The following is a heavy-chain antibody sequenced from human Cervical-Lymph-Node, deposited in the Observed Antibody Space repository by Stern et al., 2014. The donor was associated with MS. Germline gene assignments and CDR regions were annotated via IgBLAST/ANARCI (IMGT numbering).Heavy chain of an antibody. CDR3: AKDRGVYEFYFYGMDV. V-gene: IGHV3-30*04. J-gene: IGHJ6*02. Sequence: VQLVQSGGGVVQPARSLRLSCAASGFTFRSYNMHWVRQSPGKGLEWVALISYDGSNKHYADSVKGRFTISRDNSKNTLYLQMNSVRVEDTAVYYCAKDRGVYEFYFYGMDVWGQGTTVTVSS. CDR2: ISYDGSNK. D-gene: IGHD5/OR15-5a*01. CDR1: GFTFRSYN.